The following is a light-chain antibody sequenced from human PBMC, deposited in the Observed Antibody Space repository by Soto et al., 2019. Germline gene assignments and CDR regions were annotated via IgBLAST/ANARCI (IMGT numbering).Light chain of an antibody. V-gene: IGKV1-27*01. CDR3: QKYNKAPWI. Sequence: DIQVTQSPPSLSASVGDRVTITCRASRDIDNSLAWYQQVPGKAPKLLIYVASTLQSGVPSRFRGSGSGTSFILTITSLQTEDVATYYCQKYNKAPWIFGQGTKVEV. CDR1: RDIDNS. J-gene: IGKJ1*01. CDR2: VAS.